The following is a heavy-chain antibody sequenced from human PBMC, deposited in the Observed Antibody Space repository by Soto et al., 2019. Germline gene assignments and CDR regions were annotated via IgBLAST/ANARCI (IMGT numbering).Heavy chain of an antibody. CDR3: ARGGREGWFDP. CDR2: INHSGST. CDR1: GGSFSGYY. D-gene: IGHD1-26*01. Sequence: QVQLQQWGAGLLKPSETLSLTCAVYGGSFSGYYWSWIRQPPGKGLEWIGEINHSGSTNYNPSLKSRVTISVDTSKNQFSLKLSSVTAADTAVYYCARGGREGWFDPWGQGTLVTVSS. V-gene: IGHV4-34*01. J-gene: IGHJ5*02.